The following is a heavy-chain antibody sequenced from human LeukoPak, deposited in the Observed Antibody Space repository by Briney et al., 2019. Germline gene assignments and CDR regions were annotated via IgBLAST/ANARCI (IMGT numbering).Heavy chain of an antibody. CDR2: IYYSGST. V-gene: IGHV4-31*03. CDR1: GGSISSGGYY. D-gene: IGHD2-2*01. J-gene: IGHJ6*03. Sequence: SETLSLTCTVSGGSISSGGYYWSWIRQHPGKGLEWIGYIYYSGSTYYNPALKSRVTISVDTSKNQFSLKLSSVTAADTAVYYCARCTNLRSSKYCSSTSCPRGGYYYMDVWGKGTTVTVSS. CDR3: ARCTNLRSSKYCSSTSCPRGGYYYMDV.